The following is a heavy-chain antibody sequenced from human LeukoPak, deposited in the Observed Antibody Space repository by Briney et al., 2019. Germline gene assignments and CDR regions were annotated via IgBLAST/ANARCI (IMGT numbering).Heavy chain of an antibody. Sequence: PSETLSLTCTVSGGSISSYYWSWIRQPPGKGLEWIGRIYTSGSTNYNPSLKSRVTISVDTSKNQFSLKLSSVTAADTAVYYCARASGGGYYYYYYMDVWGKGTTVTVSS. CDR2: IYTSGST. CDR1: GGSISSYY. D-gene: IGHD3-10*01. V-gene: IGHV4-4*08. J-gene: IGHJ6*03. CDR3: ARASGGGYYYYYYMDV.